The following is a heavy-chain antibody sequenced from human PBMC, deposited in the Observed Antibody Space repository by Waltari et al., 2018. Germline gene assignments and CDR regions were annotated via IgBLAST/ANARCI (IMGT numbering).Heavy chain of an antibody. CDR1: GFTFSSYS. D-gene: IGHD3-10*01. CDR3: ARTLKSGFGESFDY. Sequence: EVQLVESGGGLVQPGGSLRLSCADSGFTFSSYSMNWVRQAPGKGLEWVSYISSSSSAIYYADSVKGRFTISRDNAKNSLYLQMNSLRAEDTAVYYCARTLKSGFGESFDYWGQGTLVTVSS. CDR2: ISSSSSAI. V-gene: IGHV3-48*04. J-gene: IGHJ4*02.